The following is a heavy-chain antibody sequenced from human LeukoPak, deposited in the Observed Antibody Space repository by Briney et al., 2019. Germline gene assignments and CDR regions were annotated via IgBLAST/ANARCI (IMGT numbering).Heavy chain of an antibody. CDR1: GFTFGSYW. J-gene: IGHJ4*02. CDR2: IKQDGSEK. V-gene: IGHV3-7*01. Sequence: GGSLRLSCAASGFTFGSYWMSWVRQAPGKGLEWVANIKQDGSEKYYVDSVKGRFTISRDNAKKSLYLQMNSLRAEDTAIYYCARDGAPFDFWGQGTLVTVSS. D-gene: IGHD4-17*01. CDR3: ARDGAPFDF.